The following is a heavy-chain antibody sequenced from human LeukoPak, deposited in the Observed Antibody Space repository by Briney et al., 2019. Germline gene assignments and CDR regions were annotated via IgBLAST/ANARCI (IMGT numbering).Heavy chain of an antibody. CDR3: ARLGQPFLYYYVQYYFDY. J-gene: IGHJ4*02. CDR1: GGTFSSYA. V-gene: IGHV1-69*01. CDR2: IIPIFGTA. Sequence: GASVKVSCKASGGTFSSYAISWVRQAPGQGLEWMGGIIPIFGTANYAQKFQGRVTITADESTSTAYMELSSLRSEDTAVYYCARLGQPFLYYYVQYYFDYWGQGTLVTVSS. D-gene: IGHD3-10*02.